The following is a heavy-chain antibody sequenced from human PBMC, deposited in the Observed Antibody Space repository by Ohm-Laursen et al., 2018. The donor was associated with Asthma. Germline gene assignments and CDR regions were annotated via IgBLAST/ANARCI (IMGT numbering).Heavy chain of an antibody. J-gene: IGHJ4*02. CDR2: ILFRGGA. Sequence: GTLSLTCAVSGASVGDSDWSWVRQPPGREVEFIAYILFRGGANYNPSLKSRVTLSTDTSKNQVSLRLSSVSAADTALYFCARLDWARSMFDSWGQGTLAIVSS. V-gene: IGHV4-59*02. D-gene: IGHD3-9*01. CDR3: ARLDWARSMFDS. CDR1: GASVGDSD.